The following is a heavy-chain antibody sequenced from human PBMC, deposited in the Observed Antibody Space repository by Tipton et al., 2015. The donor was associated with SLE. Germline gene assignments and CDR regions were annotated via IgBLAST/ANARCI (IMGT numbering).Heavy chain of an antibody. CDR3: ARGNHRWLPFPFDY. V-gene: IGHV4-34*01. D-gene: IGHD6-19*01. Sequence: PSLTCAVYGGSFSGYYWSWIRQPPGKGLEWIGEINHSGSTNYNPSLKSRVTISVDTSKNQFSLKLSSVTAADTAVYYCARGNHRWLPFPFDYWGQGTLVTVSS. CDR2: INHSGST. J-gene: IGHJ4*02. CDR1: GGSFSGYY.